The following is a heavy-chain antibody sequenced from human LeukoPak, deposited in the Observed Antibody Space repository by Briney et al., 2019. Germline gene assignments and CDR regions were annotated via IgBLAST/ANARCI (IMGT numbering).Heavy chain of an antibody. CDR1: GFTFSSYA. V-gene: IGHV3-30*04. Sequence: PGGSLRLSCAASGFTFSSYAMHWVRQAPGKGLEWVAVISYDGSNKYYADSVKGRFTISRDNSKNTLYLQMNSLRAEDTAVYYCARDHDILTGYYYFDYWGQGTLVTVSS. CDR3: ARDHDILTGYYYFDY. CDR2: ISYDGSNK. J-gene: IGHJ4*02. D-gene: IGHD3-9*01.